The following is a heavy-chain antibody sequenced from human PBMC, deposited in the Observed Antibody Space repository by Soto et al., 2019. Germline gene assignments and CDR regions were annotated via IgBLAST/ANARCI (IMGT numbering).Heavy chain of an antibody. CDR3: ASALVPAADGELWYGEHFDY. J-gene: IGHJ4*02. D-gene: IGHD2-2*01. CDR1: GGTFSSYA. V-gene: IGHV1-69*12. Sequence: QVQLVQSGAEVKKPGSSVKVSCKASGGTFSSYAISWVRQAPGLGLEWMGGIIPIFGTANYAQKFQGRVTITADESTSTAYMELSSLRSEDTAVYYCASALVPAADGELWYGEHFDYWGQGTLVTVSS. CDR2: IIPIFGTA.